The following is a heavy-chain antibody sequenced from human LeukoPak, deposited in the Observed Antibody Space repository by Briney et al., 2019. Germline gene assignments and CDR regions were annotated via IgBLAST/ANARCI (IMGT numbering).Heavy chain of an antibody. D-gene: IGHD2-15*01. CDR2: IWYDGSNK. V-gene: IGHV3-33*01. J-gene: IGHJ4*02. CDR1: GFTFSSYG. CDR3: ARDRHSDGSCFDY. Sequence: GGSLRLSCAASGFTFSSYGMHWVRQAPGKGLEWVAVIWYDGSNKYYADSVKGRFTISRDNSKNTLYLQMNSLRAEATAVYYCARDRHSDGSCFDYWGQGTLVTVSS.